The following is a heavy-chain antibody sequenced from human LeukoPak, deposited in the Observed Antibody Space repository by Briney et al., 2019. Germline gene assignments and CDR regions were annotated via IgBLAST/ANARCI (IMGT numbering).Heavy chain of an antibody. D-gene: IGHD6-6*01. J-gene: IGHJ4*02. CDR3: ARHRAEYSSSSCSDY. CDR1: GGSISGSSYY. V-gene: IGHV4-39*01. Sequence: KASETLSLTCTVSGGSISGSSYYWGWIRQPPGKGLEWIGSIYYSGSTYYNPSLKSRVTISVDTSKNQLSLKLSSVTAADTAVYYCARHRAEYSSSSCSDYWGQGTLVTVSS. CDR2: IYYSGST.